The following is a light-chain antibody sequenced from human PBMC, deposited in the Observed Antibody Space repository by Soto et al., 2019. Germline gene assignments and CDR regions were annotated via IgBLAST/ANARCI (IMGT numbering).Light chain of an antibody. CDR1: QSISSY. V-gene: IGKV1-39*01. J-gene: IGKJ1*01. CDR3: QQSYSRVT. Sequence: DIQMTQSPSSLSACVGDTVTITCRASQSISSYLSWYQQKPGKAPMLLIYAASRLQSGVPSRFSGSRSGTDFTLTINSLQPEDFATYYCQQSYSRVTFGQGTKVDIK. CDR2: AAS.